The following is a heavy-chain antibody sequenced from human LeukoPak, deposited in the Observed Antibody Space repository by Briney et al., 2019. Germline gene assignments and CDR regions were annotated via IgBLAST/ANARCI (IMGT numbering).Heavy chain of an antibody. J-gene: IGHJ6*03. Sequence: PSETLSLTCSVSGGSISPHYWSWIRQPAGKGLEWIGRIYTSGSTNYNPSLKSRVTMSVDTSKNQVSLKLSSVTAADTAVYYCAGGVVSGYYPHYYYYYMDVWGKGTTVTVSS. CDR3: AGGVVSGYYPHYYYYYMDV. V-gene: IGHV4-4*07. D-gene: IGHD3-22*01. CDR1: GGSISPHY. CDR2: IYTSGST.